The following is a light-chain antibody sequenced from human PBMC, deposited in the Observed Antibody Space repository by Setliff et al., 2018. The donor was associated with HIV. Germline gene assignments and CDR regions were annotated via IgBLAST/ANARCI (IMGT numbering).Light chain of an antibody. CDR3: CSYAGSNIFVV. J-gene: IGLJ1*01. V-gene: IGLV2-23*02. CDR1: TSDIGSYNR. Sequence: QSALTQPPSVSGSPGQSIIISCTGTTSDIGSYNRVSWYQQRPGTAPKLIIYEVNKSPSGVSNRFSGSKSGTTASLAISGLQADDEADYYCCSYAGSNIFVVFGTGTKVTVL. CDR2: EVN.